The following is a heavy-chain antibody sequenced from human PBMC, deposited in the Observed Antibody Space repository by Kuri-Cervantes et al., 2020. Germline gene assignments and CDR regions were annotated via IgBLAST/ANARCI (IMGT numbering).Heavy chain of an antibody. CDR1: GFTFSSYA. CDR3: AKVRRGRGLGLLWFGEGYYFDY. CDR2: ISYDGSNK. J-gene: IGHJ4*02. V-gene: IGHV3-30*14. Sequence: LSLTCAASGFTFSSYAMHWVRQAPGKGLEWVAVISYDGSNKYYADSVKGRFTISRDNSKNTLYLQMNSLRAEDTAVYYCAKVRRGRGLGLLWFGEGYYFDYWGQGTLVTVSS. D-gene: IGHD3-10*01.